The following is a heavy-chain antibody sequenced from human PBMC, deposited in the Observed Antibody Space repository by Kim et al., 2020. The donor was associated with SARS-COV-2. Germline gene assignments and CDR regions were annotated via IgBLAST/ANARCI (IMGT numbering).Heavy chain of an antibody. J-gene: IGHJ4*02. CDR3: ARVPFGDLSAYYFDV. CDR1: GFIFSDYY. D-gene: IGHD3-10*01. V-gene: IGHV3-11*01. CDR2: ICSSGSYV. Sequence: GGSLRLSCAASGFIFSDYYMTWIRQAPGKGLEWVSYICSSGSYVNYADSVKGRFTISRDNAKNSLYLQMSSLRAEDTALYYCARVPFGDLSAYYFDVWGQGTLVTVPS.